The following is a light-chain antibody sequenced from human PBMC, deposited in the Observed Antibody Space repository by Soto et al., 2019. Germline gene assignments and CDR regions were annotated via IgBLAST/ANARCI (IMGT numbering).Light chain of an antibody. J-gene: IGLJ2*01. V-gene: IGLV2-14*03. CDR3: SSYTSSSTVV. CDR2: DVS. Sequence: QSALTQPASVSGSPGRSSTISCTETNNDVDGSNYVSWFQHHPGKAPKLMIYDVSNRPSGVSNRFSGSKSGNTASLTISGLQAQDEADYHCSSYTSSSTVVFGGGTKLTVL. CDR1: NNDVDGSNY.